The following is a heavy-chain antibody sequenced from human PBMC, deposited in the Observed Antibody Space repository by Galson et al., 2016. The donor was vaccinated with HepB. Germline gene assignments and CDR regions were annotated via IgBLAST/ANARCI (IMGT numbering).Heavy chain of an antibody. Sequence: SLRLSCAATGFTLSSHWMTWVRQAPGKGLEWVATIKEDGSDKYYVDSVKGRFTISRDNAENSLNLQMNSLGDEGTAVYFCARIGDGSSGGRYRAIDHWGRGTLVIGSS. D-gene: IGHD3-10*01. CDR1: GFTLSSHW. CDR3: ARIGDGSSGGRYRAIDH. V-gene: IGHV3-7*03. J-gene: IGHJ5*02. CDR2: IKEDGSDK.